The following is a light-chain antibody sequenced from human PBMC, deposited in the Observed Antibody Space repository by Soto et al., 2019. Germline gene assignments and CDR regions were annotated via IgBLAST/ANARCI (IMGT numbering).Light chain of an antibody. CDR3: QPRSNLPLT. J-gene: IGKJ4*01. Sequence: EIVLTQSPATLSLSPGERATLSCRASQSVSSYLAWYQQKPGQAPRLLIYDASNRATGIPARFSGSGSGTDFTLTISSLEPEDFGIYFFQPRSNLPLTFGGGTQVEIK. V-gene: IGKV3-11*01. CDR1: QSVSSY. CDR2: DAS.